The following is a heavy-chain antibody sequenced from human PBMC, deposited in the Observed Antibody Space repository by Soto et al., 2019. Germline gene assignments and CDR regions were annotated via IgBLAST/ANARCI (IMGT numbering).Heavy chain of an antibody. CDR3: AKERMEQYQLLPFFDY. V-gene: IGHV3-73*02. CDR2: IRNKADNYAT. D-gene: IGHD2-2*01. J-gene: IGHJ4*02. CDR1: GLTFSASA. Sequence: EVQLVESGGGLVQPGGSLKLSCVVSGLTFSASAMHWVRQASGKGLEWVGRIRNKADNYATVYAAPVQGRFTISRDDSKSMAYLQMNSLKTEDTAVYYCAKERMEQYQLLPFFDYWGQGTLVTVSS.